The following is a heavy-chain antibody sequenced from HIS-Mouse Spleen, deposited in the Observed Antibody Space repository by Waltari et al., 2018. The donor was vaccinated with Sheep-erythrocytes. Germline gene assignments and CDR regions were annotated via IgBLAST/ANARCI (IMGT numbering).Heavy chain of an antibody. D-gene: IGHD7-27*01. CDR1: GYSISSGYY. J-gene: IGHJ2*01. CDR2: IYHSGGT. V-gene: IGHV4-38-2*02. CDR3: ASQPNWGYWYFDL. Sequence: QVQLQESGPGLVKPSETLSLTCTVSGYSISSGYYWGWIRQPPGKGLEWIGSIYHSGGTYSTPSLKGRVTLSVATSKNQFSLKLSSVTAADTAVYYCASQPNWGYWYFDLWGRGTLVTVSS.